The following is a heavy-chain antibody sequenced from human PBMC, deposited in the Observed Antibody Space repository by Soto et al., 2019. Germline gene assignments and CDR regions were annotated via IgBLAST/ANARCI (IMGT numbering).Heavy chain of an antibody. V-gene: IGHV1-46*01. CDR2: INPSGDSR. Sequence: ASVKVSCKASGFSFSDYFMHWVRQAPGQGLEWMGIINPSGDSRNYAQKFQGRVTITRDTSTSTVYMDLSSLRYEDTAVYYCASFKVALYGITSYYFDYWGQGTLVTVSS. J-gene: IGHJ4*02. CDR1: GFSFSDYF. D-gene: IGHD3-10*01. CDR3: ASFKVALYGITSYYFDY.